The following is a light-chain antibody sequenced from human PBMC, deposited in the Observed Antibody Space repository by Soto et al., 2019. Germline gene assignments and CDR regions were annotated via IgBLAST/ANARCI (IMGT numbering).Light chain of an antibody. CDR2: LNSDGSH. J-gene: IGLJ7*01. Sequence: QSVLTQSPSASASLGASVKLTCTVSSGYSSYAIAWHQQQPEKGPRYLMKLNSDGSHSKGDGIPDRFSGSSSGAWRYLTXXXXXXXXXXDYYCQTWGTGIAVFGGGTQLTV. V-gene: IGLV4-69*01. CDR3: QTWGTGIAV. CDR1: SGYSSYA.